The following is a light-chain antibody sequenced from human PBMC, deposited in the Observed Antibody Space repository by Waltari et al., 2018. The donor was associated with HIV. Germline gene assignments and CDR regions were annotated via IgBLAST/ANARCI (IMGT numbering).Light chain of an antibody. CDR3: HSYDRTLGGSV. J-gene: IGLJ3*02. V-gene: IGLV1-40*01. CDR1: SSNIGAGYA. Sequence: QSVLTQPPSVSGAPGQRVTISCTGDSSNIGAGYAVHWYRQLPGTAPKLLISDNVNRPSGVPDRFSESTSGTSASLSITGLQAEDEADYYCHSYDRTLGGSVFGGGTKVTVL. CDR2: DNV.